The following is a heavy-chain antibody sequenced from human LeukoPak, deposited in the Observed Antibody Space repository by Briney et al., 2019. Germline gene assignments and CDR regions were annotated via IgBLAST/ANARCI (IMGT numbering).Heavy chain of an antibody. CDR2: IKQDGSEK. CDR1: GFTFSSYC. Sequence: GGSLRLSCAASGFTFSSYCMSWVRQAPGKGLEWVANIKQDGSEKYYVDSVKGRFTISRDNAKNSLYLQMNSLRAEDTAVYYCAREVWQQLATFDYWGQGTLVTVSS. D-gene: IGHD6-13*01. CDR3: AREVWQQLATFDY. J-gene: IGHJ4*02. V-gene: IGHV3-7*01.